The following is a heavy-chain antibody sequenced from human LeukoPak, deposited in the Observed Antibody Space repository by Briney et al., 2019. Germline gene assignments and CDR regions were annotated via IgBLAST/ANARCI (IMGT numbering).Heavy chain of an antibody. V-gene: IGHV1-18*01. Sequence: ASVKVSCKASGYTFTSYGISWVRQAPGQGLEWMGWISAYNGNTNYAQKLQGRVTMTTDTSTSTAYMELRSLRSDDTAVYYCAGDYIVVVPAAGFDPWGQGTLVTVSS. CDR1: GYTFTSYG. J-gene: IGHJ5*02. CDR2: ISAYNGNT. D-gene: IGHD2-2*01. CDR3: AGDYIVVVPAAGFDP.